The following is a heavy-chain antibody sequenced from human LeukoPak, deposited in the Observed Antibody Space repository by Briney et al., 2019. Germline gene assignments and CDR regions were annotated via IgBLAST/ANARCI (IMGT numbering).Heavy chain of an antibody. CDR3: ARDKVDREQGAAFDI. Sequence: ASVKVSCKSSGYTFTSYCMHWVRQAPGQGLEWMGIINPSGGSTSYAQKFQGRVTMTRDTSTSTVYMELSSLRSEDTAVYYCARDKVDREQGAAFDIWGQGAKVTVSS. V-gene: IGHV1-46*01. CDR1: GYTFTSYC. D-gene: IGHD1-26*01. CDR2: INPSGGST. J-gene: IGHJ3*02.